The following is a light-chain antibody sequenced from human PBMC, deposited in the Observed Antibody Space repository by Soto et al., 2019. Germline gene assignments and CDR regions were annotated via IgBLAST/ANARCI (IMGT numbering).Light chain of an antibody. CDR2: GAS. J-gene: IGKJ1*01. V-gene: IGKV3-20*01. CDR1: QRVSSNY. Sequence: EIVLTQSPGTVSLSPGERATLSCRAGQRVSSNYVAWFQQKTGQAPRLLIHGASERATGIPDRFSGSGSGTDFTLTISGLEPEDFAVYYCQQYGRSPWTFGQGTKVDFK. CDR3: QQYGRSPWT.